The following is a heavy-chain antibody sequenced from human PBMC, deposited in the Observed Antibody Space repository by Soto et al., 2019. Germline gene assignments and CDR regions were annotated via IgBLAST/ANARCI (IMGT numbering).Heavy chain of an antibody. V-gene: IGHV4-30-4*01. CDR1: GGSISSGDYY. Sequence: TLSLTCTVSGGSISSGDYYWSWIRQPPGKGLEWIGYIYYSGSTYYDPSLKSRVTISVDTSKNQLSLKLSSVTAADTAVYYSARVGYSSGDLVFDYWGQGTLVTVSS. CDR3: ARVGYSSGDLVFDY. J-gene: IGHJ4*02. D-gene: IGHD2-15*01. CDR2: IYYSGST.